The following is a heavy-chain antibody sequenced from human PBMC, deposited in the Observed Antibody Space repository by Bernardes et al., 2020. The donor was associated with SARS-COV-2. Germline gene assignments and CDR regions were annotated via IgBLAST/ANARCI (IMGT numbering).Heavy chain of an antibody. V-gene: IGHV7-4-1*02. CDR3: ARDPLTFYGSGNYYDPNLDY. J-gene: IGHJ4*02. CDR1: GYTFTNYA. CDR2: INTNTGNP. D-gene: IGHD3-10*01. Sequence: ASVKVSCKASGYTFTNYAMNWVRQAPGQGLEWMGWINTNTGNPTYAQGFTGRFVFSLDTSVTTAYLQISSLKAEDTAVYYCARDPLTFYGSGNYYDPNLDYWGQGTLVTVSS.